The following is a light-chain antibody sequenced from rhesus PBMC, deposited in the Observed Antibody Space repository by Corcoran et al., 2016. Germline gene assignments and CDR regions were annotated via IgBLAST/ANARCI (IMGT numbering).Light chain of an antibody. V-gene: IGKV1-25*01. J-gene: IGKJ1*01. Sequence: DIQMTQSPSSLSASVGDRVTITCRASQGISSYLAWYQQKPGKALKLLIYAASTLQSGVPSRFSGSGSGTEFTLTISSLQPEDFATYYCQQHNSYPRTFGQGTKVEIK. CDR3: QQHNSYPRT. CDR2: AAS. CDR1: QGISSY.